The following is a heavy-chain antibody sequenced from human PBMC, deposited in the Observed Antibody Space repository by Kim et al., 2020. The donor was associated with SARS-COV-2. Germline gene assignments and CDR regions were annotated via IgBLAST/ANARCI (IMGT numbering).Heavy chain of an antibody. CDR3: ARGQRITIFGVVREMDV. D-gene: IGHD3-3*01. V-gene: IGHV4-59*13. CDR1: GGSISSYY. CDR2: IYYSGST. J-gene: IGHJ6*02. Sequence: SETLSLTCTVSGGSISSYYWSWIRQPPGKGLEWIGYIYYSGSTNYNPSPKSRVTISVDTSKNQFSLKLSSVTAADTAVYYCARGQRITIFGVVREMDVWGQGTPVTVSS.